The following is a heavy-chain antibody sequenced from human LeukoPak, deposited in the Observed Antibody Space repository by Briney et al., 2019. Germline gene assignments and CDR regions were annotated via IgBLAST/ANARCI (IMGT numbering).Heavy chain of an antibody. Sequence: SETLSLTCTVSGGPISSYYWSWIRQPPGKGLEWIGYIYYSGSTNYNPSLKSRVTISVDTSKNQFSLKLSSVTAADTAVYYCARYAYGDYYFDYWGQGTLVTVSS. V-gene: IGHV4-59*01. D-gene: IGHD4-17*01. CDR3: ARYAYGDYYFDY. J-gene: IGHJ4*02. CDR2: IYYSGST. CDR1: GGPISSYY.